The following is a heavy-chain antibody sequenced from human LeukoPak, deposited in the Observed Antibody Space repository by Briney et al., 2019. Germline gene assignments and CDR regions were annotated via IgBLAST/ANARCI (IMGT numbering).Heavy chain of an antibody. V-gene: IGHV1-69*06. CDR1: GGTFSSCA. J-gene: IGHJ5*02. Sequence: GASVKVSCKASGGTFSSCAISWVRQAPGQGLEWMGGIIPIFGTANYAQKFQGRVTITADKSTSTAYMELSSLRSEDTAVYYCARDLGLWNYVTWGQGTLVTVSS. CDR3: ARDLGLWNYVT. CDR2: IIPIFGTA. D-gene: IGHD1-7*01.